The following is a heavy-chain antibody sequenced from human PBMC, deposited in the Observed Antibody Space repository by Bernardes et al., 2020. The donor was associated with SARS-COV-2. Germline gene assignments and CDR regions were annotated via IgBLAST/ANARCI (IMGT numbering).Heavy chain of an antibody. V-gene: IGHV1-18*01. CDR1: GYTFSNYG. Sequence: VKVSCKTSGYTFSNYGITWVRQAPGQGLEWMAWISGNNRNSDSAQKFRGRVTLTTDTSTNTAYMELRSLTSDDTAVYYCARWELLVAGKPYSRFDPWGQGTLVTVSS. J-gene: IGHJ5*02. CDR2: ISGNNRNS. CDR3: ARWELLVAGKPYSRFDP. D-gene: IGHD1-26*01.